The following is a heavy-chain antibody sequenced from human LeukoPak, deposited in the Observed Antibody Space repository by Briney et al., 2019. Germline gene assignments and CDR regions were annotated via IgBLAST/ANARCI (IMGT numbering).Heavy chain of an antibody. CDR1: GFTFTSYA. J-gene: IGHJ4*02. V-gene: IGHV3-23*01. CDR3: AKRKTGNIAEDSAVFDY. CDR2: ISGSGGST. Sequence: PGGSLRLSCAASGFTFTSYAMSWVRQAPGKGLEWVSAISGSGGSTYYADSVKGRFTISRDNSKNTLYLQMNSLRAEDTAVYYCAKRKTGNIAEDSAVFDYWGQGTLVTVSS. D-gene: IGHD6-13*01.